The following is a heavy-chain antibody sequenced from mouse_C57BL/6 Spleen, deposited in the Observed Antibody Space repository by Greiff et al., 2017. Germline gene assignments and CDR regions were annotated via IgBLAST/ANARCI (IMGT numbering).Heavy chain of an antibody. CDR1: GFTFSDYG. D-gene: IGHD2-3*01. CDR2: ISSGSSTI. Sequence: EVMLVESGGGLVKPGGSLKLSCAASGFTFSDYGMHWVRQAPEKGLEWVAYISSGSSTIYYADTVKGRFTISRDNAKNTLFLQMTSLRSEDTAMYYCAKYDGSNFDYWGQGTTLTVSS. V-gene: IGHV5-17*01. J-gene: IGHJ2*01. CDR3: AKYDGSNFDY.